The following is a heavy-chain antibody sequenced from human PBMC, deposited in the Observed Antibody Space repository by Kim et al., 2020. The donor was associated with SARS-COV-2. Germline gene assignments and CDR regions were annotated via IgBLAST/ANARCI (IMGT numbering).Heavy chain of an antibody. V-gene: IGHV1-46*01. J-gene: IGHJ3*02. CDR2: INPSGGST. CDR3: ARDRGVRGRGGAFDI. Sequence: ASVKVSCKASGYTFTSYYMHWVRQAPGQGLEWMGIINPSGGSTSYAQKFQGRVTMTRDTSTSTVYMELSSLRSEDTAVYYCARDRGVRGRGGAFDIWGQGTMVTVSS. D-gene: IGHD3-10*01. CDR1: GYTFTSYY.